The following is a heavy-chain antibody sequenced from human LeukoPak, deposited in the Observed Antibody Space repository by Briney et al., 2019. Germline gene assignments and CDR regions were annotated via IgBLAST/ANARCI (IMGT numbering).Heavy chain of an antibody. CDR3: ARVRSGAYFDY. D-gene: IGHD3-10*01. CDR2: TTSSGSTI. Sequence: GGSLRLSCAASGFTFSSYEMNWVRQAPGKGLEWVSYTTSSGSTIYYVGSVKGRFTISRDNAKNSLYLQMNSLRAEDTAVYYCARVRSGAYFDYWGQGTLVTVSS. CDR1: GFTFSSYE. J-gene: IGHJ4*02. V-gene: IGHV3-48*03.